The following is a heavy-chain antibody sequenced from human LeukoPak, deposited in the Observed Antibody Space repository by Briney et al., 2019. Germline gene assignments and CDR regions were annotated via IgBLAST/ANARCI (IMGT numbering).Heavy chain of an antibody. CDR3: ARLGLGSGSSCDY. CDR1: GYSFTSYW. J-gene: IGHJ4*02. V-gene: IGHV5-51*01. CDR2: IYPGDSET. Sequence: NAGESLKISCKGSGYSFTSYWIGWVRQMPGKGLEWMGFIYPGDSETKNSPSFQGQVTMSADKSISTAYLQWSSLKASDTAIYYCARLGLGSGSSCDYWGQGTLVIVSS. D-gene: IGHD3-10*01.